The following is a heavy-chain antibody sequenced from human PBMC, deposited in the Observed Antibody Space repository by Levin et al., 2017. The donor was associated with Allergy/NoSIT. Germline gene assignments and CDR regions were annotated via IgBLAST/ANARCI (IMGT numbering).Heavy chain of an antibody. D-gene: IGHD4-23*01. CDR3: ARDHPDYGGNQKVHRSDYYYYGMDV. CDR1: GGSISSSSYY. J-gene: IGHJ6*02. Sequence: PSETLSLTCTVSGGSISSSSYYWGWIRQPPGKGLEWIGSIYYSGSTYYNPSLKSRVTISVDTSKNQFSLKLSSVTAADTAVYYCARDHPDYGGNQKVHRSDYYYYGMDVWGQGTTVTVSS. CDR2: IYYSGST. V-gene: IGHV4-39*07.